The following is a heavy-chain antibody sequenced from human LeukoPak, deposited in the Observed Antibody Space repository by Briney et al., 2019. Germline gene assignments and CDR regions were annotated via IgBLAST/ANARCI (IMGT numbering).Heavy chain of an antibody. Sequence: GGTLRLSCAASGFTFSTYTMNWVRQAPGKGLEWVSSITSSRSYIYYADSVKGRFTISRDNAKNSLFLQMNSLRVEDTAVYYCAIIVVAVGFDYWGQGTLVTASS. V-gene: IGHV3-21*01. CDR2: ITSSRSYI. CDR1: GFTFSTYT. J-gene: IGHJ4*02. D-gene: IGHD3-22*01. CDR3: AIIVVAVGFDY.